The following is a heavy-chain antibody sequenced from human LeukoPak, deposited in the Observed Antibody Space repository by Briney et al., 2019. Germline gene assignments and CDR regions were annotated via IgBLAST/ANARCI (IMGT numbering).Heavy chain of an antibody. V-gene: IGHV3-66*01. CDR1: GFTVSSNY. CDR3: VRDLGHCINGVCGA. J-gene: IGHJ5*02. D-gene: IGHD2-8*01. Sequence: GGSLRLSCAASGFTVSSNYMSWVRQAPGKGLEWVSVIYSGGTTYYADSVKGRFTISRDNSKNTLHLQMNSLRAGDTAVYYCVRDLGHCINGVCGAWGQGTLVTVSS. CDR2: IYSGGTT.